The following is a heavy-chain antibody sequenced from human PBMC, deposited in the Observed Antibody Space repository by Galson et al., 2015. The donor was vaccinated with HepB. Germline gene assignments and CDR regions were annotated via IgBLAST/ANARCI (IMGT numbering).Heavy chain of an antibody. CDR3: ARFSNAPIGGARSVRGGVYGIDV. D-gene: IGHD1-26*01. V-gene: IGHV1-46*03. CDR2: INPSGGST. Sequence: SVKVSCKASGYTFTSYYMHWVRQAPGQGLEWMGIINPSGGSTSYAQKFQGRVTMTRDTSTSTVYMELSSLRSEDTAVYHCARFSNAPIGGARSVRGGVYGIDVWGQGTTGTVSS. CDR1: GYTFTSYY. J-gene: IGHJ6*02.